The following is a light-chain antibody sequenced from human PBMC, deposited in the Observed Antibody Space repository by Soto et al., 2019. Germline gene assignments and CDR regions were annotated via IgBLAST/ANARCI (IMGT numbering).Light chain of an antibody. Sequence: QSALTQPASVSGSPGQSITISCTGTSSDVGGYNYVSWYQQHPGKAPKLMIYDVSNRPSGVSNRFSGSKSGNTASLTISGLQAENEADYYCSSYTSSSPLVFGGGTKL. V-gene: IGLV2-14*01. CDR1: SSDVGGYNY. CDR2: DVS. CDR3: SSYTSSSPLV. J-gene: IGLJ2*01.